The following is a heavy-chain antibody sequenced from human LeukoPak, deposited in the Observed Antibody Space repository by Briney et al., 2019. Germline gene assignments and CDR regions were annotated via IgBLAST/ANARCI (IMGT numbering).Heavy chain of an antibody. CDR3: ARGTYYYDSSGPLLGY. Sequence: ASVKVSCKASGGTFSSYAISWVRQAPGQGLEWMGGIIPIFGTANYAQKFQGRVTITADKSTSTAYMELSSLRSEDTAVYYCARGTYYYDSSGPLLGYWGQGTLVTVSS. V-gene: IGHV1-69*06. CDR1: GGTFSSYA. J-gene: IGHJ4*02. CDR2: IIPIFGTA. D-gene: IGHD3-22*01.